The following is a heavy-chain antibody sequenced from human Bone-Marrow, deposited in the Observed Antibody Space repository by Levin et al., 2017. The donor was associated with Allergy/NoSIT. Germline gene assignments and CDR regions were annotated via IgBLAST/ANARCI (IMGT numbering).Heavy chain of an antibody. J-gene: IGHJ4*02. Sequence: PGGSLRLSCEASGFTFIDYNMNWVRQAPGRGLEWVASVSGYPGYIFHADSLKGRFTISRENARNSVYLQMNSLRVEDTAIYYCARAYDFRSGFDYWGQGILVTVSS. CDR1: GFTFIDYN. V-gene: IGHV3-21*04. CDR3: ARAYDFRSGFDY. CDR2: VSGYPGYI. D-gene: IGHD3-3*01.